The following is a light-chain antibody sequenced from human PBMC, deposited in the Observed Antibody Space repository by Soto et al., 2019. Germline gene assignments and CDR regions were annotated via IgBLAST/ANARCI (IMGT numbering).Light chain of an antibody. CDR1: QDINLY. Sequence: DIQLTQSPSSLSASVGDRVTITCQASQDINLYLNWYQHRPGKAPKLLIYDTSNLEIGVPSRFSGSGSGTDFTFTIGSLQPEDIATYYCQQYYDVPTFGQGTQVEIK. CDR2: DTS. V-gene: IGKV1-33*01. CDR3: QQYYDVPT. J-gene: IGKJ1*01.